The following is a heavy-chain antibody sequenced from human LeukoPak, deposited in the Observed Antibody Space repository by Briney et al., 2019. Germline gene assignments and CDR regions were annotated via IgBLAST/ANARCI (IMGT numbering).Heavy chain of an antibody. CDR3: AKCGAGYYCDSSGAGYYFDH. CDR1: GFTFSSYA. D-gene: IGHD3-22*01. CDR2: ISGSGGST. J-gene: IGHJ4*02. Sequence: GGSLRLSCAASGFTFSSYAMSWVRQAPGKGLEWVSAISGSGGSTYYADSVKGRFTISRDNSKNTLYLQMNSLRAEDTAVYYCAKCGAGYYCDSSGAGYYFDHWGQGTLVTVSS. V-gene: IGHV3-23*01.